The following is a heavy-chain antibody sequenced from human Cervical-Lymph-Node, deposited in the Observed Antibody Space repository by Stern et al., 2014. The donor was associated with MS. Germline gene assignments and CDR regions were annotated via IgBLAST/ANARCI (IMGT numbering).Heavy chain of an antibody. CDR1: GYTFTAYY. CDR2: INPNTGAT. Sequence: VQLVESGAEVKKPGASVKVSCKGSGYTFTAYYIQWVRQAPGQGLEWMGWINPNTGATNNAQKFQGRVTMNRDTSISTVYMELSSLTSDDMAVYYCARGIRYSWNNNAPAFDVWGQGTMVTVSS. CDR3: ARGIRYSWNNNAPAFDV. D-gene: IGHD1/OR15-1a*01. V-gene: IGHV1-2*02. J-gene: IGHJ3*01.